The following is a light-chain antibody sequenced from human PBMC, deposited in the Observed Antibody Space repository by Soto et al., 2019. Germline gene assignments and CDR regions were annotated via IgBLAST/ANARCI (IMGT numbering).Light chain of an antibody. Sequence: IHRTHSPSSLSASVGYRVTITFLASQSISSYLNWYQQKPGKAPKVLIYAASSLQSGVPSRFSGIGSGTDFTLSISSLQPEDFATYYCQQSYSGPLTFGGGTKVDIK. CDR2: AAS. J-gene: IGKJ4*01. CDR3: QQSYSGPLT. CDR1: QSISSY. V-gene: IGKV1-39*01.